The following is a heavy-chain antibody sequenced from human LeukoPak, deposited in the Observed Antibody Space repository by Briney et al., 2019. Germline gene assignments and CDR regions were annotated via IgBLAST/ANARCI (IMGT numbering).Heavy chain of an antibody. D-gene: IGHD3-16*01. CDR3: AIIRPSDAFDI. J-gene: IGHJ3*02. V-gene: IGHV4-39*01. CDR1: GGSISSSNYY. CDR2: IYYSGST. Sequence: PSETLSLTCTVSGGSISSSNYYWGWIRQPPGKGLEWIGSIYYSGSTYYNPSLKSRVTISADTSKNQFSLKLSSVTAADTAVYYCAIIRPSDAFDIWGQGTMVTVSS.